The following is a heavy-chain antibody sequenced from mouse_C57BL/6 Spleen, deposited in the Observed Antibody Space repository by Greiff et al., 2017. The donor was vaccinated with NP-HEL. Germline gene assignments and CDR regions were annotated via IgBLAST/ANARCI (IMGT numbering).Heavy chain of an antibody. CDR1: GYAFSSYW. D-gene: IGHD2-4*01. CDR2: IYPGDGDT. Sequence: VQLQQSGAELVKPGASVKISCKASGYAFSSYWMNWVKQRPGKGLEWIGQIYPGDGDTNYNGKFKGKATLTADRSSSTAYMQLSSLTSDDAAVYFCARVLYYYYFLYYAMDYWGQGTSVTVSS. V-gene: IGHV1-80*01. CDR3: ARVLYYYYFLYYAMDY. J-gene: IGHJ4*01.